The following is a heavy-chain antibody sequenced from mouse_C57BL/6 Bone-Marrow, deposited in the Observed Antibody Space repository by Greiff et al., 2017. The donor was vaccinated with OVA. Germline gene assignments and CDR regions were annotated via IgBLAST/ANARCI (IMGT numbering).Heavy chain of an antibody. CDR1: GYTFTSYW. CDR3: ARGWGRNYFDY. J-gene: IGHJ2*01. Sequence: QVQLQQPGAELVMPGASVKLSCKASGYTFTSYWMHWVKQRPGQGLEWIGEIDPSDSYTKYNQKLKGKSTLTVDKSSSTAYMQLSSLTSEDSAVYYCARGWGRNYFDYWGQGTTLTVSS. D-gene: IGHD1-1*02. V-gene: IGHV1-69*01. CDR2: IDPSDSYT.